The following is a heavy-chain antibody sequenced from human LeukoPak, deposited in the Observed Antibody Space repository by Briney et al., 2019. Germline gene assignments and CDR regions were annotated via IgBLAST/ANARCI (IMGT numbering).Heavy chain of an antibody. J-gene: IGHJ4*02. CDR1: GFTFSSYS. CDR2: ISSSSSYI. Sequence: PGGSLRLSCAASGFTFSSYSMNWVRQAPGKGLEWVSSISSSSSYIYCADSVKGRFTISRDNAKNSLYLQMNSLRAEDTAVYYCAREATLRIAVAYDYWGQGTLVTVSS. D-gene: IGHD6-19*01. CDR3: AREATLRIAVAYDY. V-gene: IGHV3-21*01.